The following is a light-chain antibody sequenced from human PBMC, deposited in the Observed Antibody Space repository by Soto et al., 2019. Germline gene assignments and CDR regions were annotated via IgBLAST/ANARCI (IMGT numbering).Light chain of an antibody. V-gene: IGLV2-14*03. CDR2: DVT. Sequence: QSALTQPASVSGSPGRSVTISCTGTSSDVGDFNYVSWYQHLPGRAPKLIIYDVTNRPSGISYRFSASKSGRTASLTISGLQAEDEADYYCCSYLSSTTHVVFGGGTKVTVL. CDR3: CSYLSSTTHVV. J-gene: IGLJ2*01. CDR1: SSDVGDFNY.